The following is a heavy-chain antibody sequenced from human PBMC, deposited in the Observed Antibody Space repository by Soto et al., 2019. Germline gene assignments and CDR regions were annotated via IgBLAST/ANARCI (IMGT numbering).Heavy chain of an antibody. V-gene: IGHV3-21*01. J-gene: IGHJ6*02. Sequence: EVQLVESGGGLVKPGGSLRLSCAASGFTFSSYSMNWVRQAPGKGLEWVSSISSSSSYIYYADSVKGRFTISRDNAKNSLYLQMNSLRAEDTAVYYCARDLGLGISYGMDVWGQGTTVTVSS. CDR1: GFTFSSYS. D-gene: IGHD7-27*01. CDR2: ISSSSSYI. CDR3: ARDLGLGISYGMDV.